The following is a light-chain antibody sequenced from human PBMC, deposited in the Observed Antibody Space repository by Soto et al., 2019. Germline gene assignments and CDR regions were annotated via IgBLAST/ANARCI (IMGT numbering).Light chain of an antibody. V-gene: IGKV3-20*01. CDR1: QSVSSRY. J-gene: IGKJ3*01. CDR3: QQYGSYPGFT. CDR2: GAS. Sequence: EIVLTQSPGTLSLSPGERATLSCRASQSVSSRYLAWYQQKPGQAPRLIIYGASSRATGIPDRFSGSGSWTDFTLTISRLEPEDFAVYYCQQYGSYPGFTCGPGTKVDIK.